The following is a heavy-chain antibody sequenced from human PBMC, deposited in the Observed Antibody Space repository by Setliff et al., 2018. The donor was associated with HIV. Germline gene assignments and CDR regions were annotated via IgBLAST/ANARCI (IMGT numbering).Heavy chain of an antibody. V-gene: IGHV4-59*01. CDR1: GGSISSYY. Sequence: PSETLSLTCTVSGGSISSYYWSWIRQPPGKGLERIGYIYYSGSTNYNPSLKSRITISVDTSKNQFSLKLSSVTAADTAVYYCARFYCSGGSCYSYLDYWGQGTLVTVSS. J-gene: IGHJ4*02. D-gene: IGHD2-15*01. CDR2: IYYSGST. CDR3: ARFYCSGGSCYSYLDY.